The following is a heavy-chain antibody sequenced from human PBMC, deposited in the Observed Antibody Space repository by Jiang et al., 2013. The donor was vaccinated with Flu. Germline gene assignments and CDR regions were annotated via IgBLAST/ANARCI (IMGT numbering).Heavy chain of an antibody. CDR3: ARPLGCPYSSGCRYAFDI. Sequence: GAEVKKPGSSVKVSCKASGGTFSSYAISWVRQAPGQGLEWMGGIIPIFGTANYAQKFQGRVTITADESTSTAYMELSSLRSEDTAVYYCARPLGCPYSSGCRYAFDIWGQGTMVTVSS. J-gene: IGHJ3*02. CDR1: GGTFSSYA. CDR2: IIPIFGTA. D-gene: IGHD6-19*01. V-gene: IGHV1-69*01.